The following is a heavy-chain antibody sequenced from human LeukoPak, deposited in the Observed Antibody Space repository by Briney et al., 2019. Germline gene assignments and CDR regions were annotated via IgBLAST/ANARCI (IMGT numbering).Heavy chain of an antibody. CDR1: GFTFSSYA. D-gene: IGHD6-13*01. J-gene: IGHJ1*01. CDR2: ISYDGSNI. V-gene: IGHV3-30*04. CDR3: ARDSRIWQQLVLSGYFQH. Sequence: GGSLRLSCAASGFTFSSYAMHWVRQAPGKGLEWVAVISYDGSNIYYADSVKGRFTISRDNSKNTLYLQMNSLRPEDTAVYSCARDSRIWQQLVLSGYFQHWGQGTLVTVSS.